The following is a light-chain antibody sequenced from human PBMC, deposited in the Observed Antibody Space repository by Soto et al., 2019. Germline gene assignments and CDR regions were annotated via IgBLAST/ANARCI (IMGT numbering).Light chain of an antibody. Sequence: QSALTQPASMSGSPGQSITISCTGTSSDVGNYNLVSWYQQHPGKAPKFMIYEVTKRPSRLSNRYTGSKCGKTASLTISGLQAEDEAPFYCSSYAGGETVVYGGGTKLTVL. CDR3: SSYAGGETVV. J-gene: IGLJ2*01. CDR1: SSDVGNYNL. V-gene: IGLV2-23*02. CDR2: EVT.